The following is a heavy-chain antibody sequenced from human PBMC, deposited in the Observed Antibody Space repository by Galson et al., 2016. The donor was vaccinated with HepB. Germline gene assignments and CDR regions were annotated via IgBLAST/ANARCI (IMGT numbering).Heavy chain of an antibody. J-gene: IGHJ6*02. V-gene: IGHV3-30*04. CDR2: ISYDESSE. Sequence: SLRLSCAASGFTFSAFAMHWVRQAPGKGLEWVAVISYDESSEYYADSVKGRFTISRDNSKNRIYLQMNSLRGDDTAVYYCARDFYDILIGSYGRYYYYGMDVWGQGTTVTVAS. D-gene: IGHD3-9*01. CDR3: ARDFYDILIGSYGRYYYYGMDV. CDR1: GFTFSAFA.